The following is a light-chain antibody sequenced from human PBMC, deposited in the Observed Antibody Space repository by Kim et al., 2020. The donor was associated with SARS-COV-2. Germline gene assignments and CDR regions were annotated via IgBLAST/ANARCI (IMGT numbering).Light chain of an antibody. CDR2: GAS. CDR3: QQYNNWPLT. J-gene: IGKJ1*01. CDR1: QSVSSN. V-gene: IGKV3-15*01. Sequence: VSPGESATLACRASQSVSSNLAWYQQTPGQAPRLLIYGASTRATGIPARFSGSGSWTEFTLTISSLQSEDFAVYYCQQYNNWPLTFGQGTKVDIK.